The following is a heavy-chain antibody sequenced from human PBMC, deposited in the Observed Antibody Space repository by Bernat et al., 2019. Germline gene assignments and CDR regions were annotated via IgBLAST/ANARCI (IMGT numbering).Heavy chain of an antibody. D-gene: IGHD6-13*01. V-gene: IGHV3-30*01. CDR2: ISYDGSNK. CDR1: GFTFSSYA. Sequence: QVQLVESGGGVVQPGRSLRLSCAASGFTFSSYAMHWVRQAPGKGLEWVAVISYDGSNKYYVDSVKGRFTISRDNSKNTLYLQMNSLRAEDTAVYYCARTGYSSSWPPRGAFDIWGQGTMVTVSS. CDR3: ARTGYSSSWPPRGAFDI. J-gene: IGHJ3*02.